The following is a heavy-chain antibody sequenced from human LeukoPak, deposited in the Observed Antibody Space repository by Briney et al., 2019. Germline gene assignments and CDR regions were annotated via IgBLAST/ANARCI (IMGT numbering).Heavy chain of an antibody. J-gene: IGHJ4*02. D-gene: IGHD1-26*01. V-gene: IGHV1-2*02. Sequence: GASVKVSCKASGFTFTDYYFFWVRQAPGQGLEWLGWIHPVSGDRHYSQKFQGRVSVTRDTSSSTTYMELSSLTSEDTALYHCARTTLIEGGARGLDYWGQGTLVTVSS. CDR2: IHPVSGDR. CDR3: ARTTLIEGGARGLDY. CDR1: GFTFTDYY.